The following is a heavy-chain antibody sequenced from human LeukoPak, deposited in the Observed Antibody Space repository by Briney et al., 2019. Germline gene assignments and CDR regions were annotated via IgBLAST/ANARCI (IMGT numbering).Heavy chain of an antibody. J-gene: IGHJ4*02. CDR2: IYGGGST. CDR3: ARGAGNTVSTRFFDY. D-gene: IGHD5/OR15-5a*01. Sequence: GGSLRLSCAASGFTVSSNYMNWVRQAPGKGLEWVSVIYGGGSTYYADSVKGRFTISRDNSKSTLYLQMNSLRAEDTAVYYCARGAGNTVSTRFFDYWGRRTLVTVSS. V-gene: IGHV3-53*01. CDR1: GFTVSSNY.